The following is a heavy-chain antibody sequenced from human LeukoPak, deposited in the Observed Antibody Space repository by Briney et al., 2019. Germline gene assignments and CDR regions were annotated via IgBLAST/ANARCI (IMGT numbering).Heavy chain of an antibody. CDR1: GGSISSYY. J-gene: IGHJ2*01. V-gene: IGHV4-59*01. CDR3: AQILAVAGNWYFDL. CDR2: IYYSGST. D-gene: IGHD6-19*01. Sequence: SETLSLTCTVSGGSISSYYWSWIRQPPGKGLEWIGYIYYSGSTNYNPSLKSRVTISVDTSKNQFSLKLSSVTAADTAVYYCAQILAVAGNWYFDLWGRGTLVTVSS.